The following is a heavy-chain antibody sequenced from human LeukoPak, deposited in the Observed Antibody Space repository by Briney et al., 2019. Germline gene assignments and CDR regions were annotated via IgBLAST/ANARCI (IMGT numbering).Heavy chain of an antibody. CDR1: GFTFNNYW. Sequence: GGSLRLSCAASGFTFNNYWMTWVRQAPGKGREWVGNINLDGSDKYYGDSVKGRFTIPRDNAKNSLYLQMNSLRAEDTAVYYCARDTRYFDYWGQGNMVTVSS. V-gene: IGHV3-7*01. CDR2: INLDGSDK. CDR3: ARDTRYFDY. J-gene: IGHJ4*02.